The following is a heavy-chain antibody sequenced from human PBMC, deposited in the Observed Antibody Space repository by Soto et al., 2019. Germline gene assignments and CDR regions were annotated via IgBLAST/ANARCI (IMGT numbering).Heavy chain of an antibody. CDR2: IYYSGST. J-gene: IGHJ6*03. CDR3: ARLSYGSGYYYYMDV. V-gene: IGHV4-39*01. Sequence: QLQLQESGPGLVKPSETLSLTCTVSGGSISSSSYYWGWIRQPPGKGLEWIGSIYYSGSTYYNPSLQSQVTIPVGTSKNQFSLKLSSVTAADTAVYDCARLSYGSGYYYYMDVWGKGTTVTVSS. CDR1: GGSISSSSYY. D-gene: IGHD3-10*01.